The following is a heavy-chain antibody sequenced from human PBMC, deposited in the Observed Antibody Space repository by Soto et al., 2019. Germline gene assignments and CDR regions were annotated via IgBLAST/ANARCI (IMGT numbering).Heavy chain of an antibody. D-gene: IGHD3-10*01. V-gene: IGHV3-23*01. Sequence: EVQLLESGGGLVQPGGSLRLSCAASGFTFSSYAMSWVRQAPGKGLEWVSTTSGSGGSTYYADSVKGRFTISRDNSTNTFYRQMNSLRAEDMAVYYCAKDGGYGSGSYYSDDWGQGTLVTVSS. CDR2: TSGSGGST. CDR3: AKDGGYGSGSYYSDD. J-gene: IGHJ4*02. CDR1: GFTFSSYA.